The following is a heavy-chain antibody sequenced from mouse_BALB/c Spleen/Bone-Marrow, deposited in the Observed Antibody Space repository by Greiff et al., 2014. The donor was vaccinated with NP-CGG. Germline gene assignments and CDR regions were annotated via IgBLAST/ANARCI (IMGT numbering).Heavy chain of an antibody. Sequence: QVQLQQSGAELVKPGASVKLSCKASGYTFTSYYMYWVKQRPGQGLEWIGGINPSNGDTNFNEKFKSKATLTVGKSSSTAYMQLSSLTSEDSAVYYCTRTHYYGSRYYYAMDYWGQGTSVTVSS. CDR3: TRTHYYGSRYYYAMDY. CDR1: GYTFTSYY. J-gene: IGHJ4*01. D-gene: IGHD1-1*01. CDR2: INPSNGDT. V-gene: IGHV1S16*01.